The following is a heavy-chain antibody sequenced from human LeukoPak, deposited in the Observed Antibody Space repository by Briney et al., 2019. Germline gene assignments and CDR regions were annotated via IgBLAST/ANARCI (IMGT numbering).Heavy chain of an antibody. CDR1: GYTFTSYD. CDR3: ARGRRVRGVRSAFDI. Sequence: GASVKVSCKASGYTFTSYDINWVRQATGQGLEWMGWVNPNSGNTGYAQKFPGRVTMTRNTSISTAYMELSSLRSEDAAVYYCARGRRVRGVRSAFDIWGQGTMVTVSS. J-gene: IGHJ3*02. V-gene: IGHV1-8*01. D-gene: IGHD3-10*01. CDR2: VNPNSGNT.